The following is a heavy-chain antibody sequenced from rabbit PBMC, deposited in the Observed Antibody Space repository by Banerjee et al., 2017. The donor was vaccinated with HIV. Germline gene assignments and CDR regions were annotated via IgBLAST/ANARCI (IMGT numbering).Heavy chain of an antibody. Sequence: QSLEESGGDLVKPGASLTLTCTASGFSLSSSNYMCWVRQAPGKGLEWIACIYGGSSDNTYYASWTKGRFTITKTSSTTVTLQMTSLTAADTATYFCARDLDGVIGWNFGWWGPGTLVTVS. D-gene: IGHD4-1*01. CDR3: ARDLDGVIGWNFGW. J-gene: IGHJ4*01. CDR2: IYGGSSDNT. CDR1: GFSLSSSNY. V-gene: IGHV1S40*01.